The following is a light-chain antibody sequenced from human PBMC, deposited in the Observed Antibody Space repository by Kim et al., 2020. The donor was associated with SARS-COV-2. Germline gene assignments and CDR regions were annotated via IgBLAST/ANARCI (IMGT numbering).Light chain of an antibody. CDR2: KVS. CDR3: MQGIHPIT. Sequence: DVAMTQSPLSLPVTLGQPASISCRSSQSLVYSDGNTYVNWFQQRPGQSPRRLIYKVSNRDSGVPDRFSGSGSGTDFTLKISRVEAEDVGVYYCMQGIHPITFGQGTRVEIK. J-gene: IGKJ5*01. V-gene: IGKV2-30*01. CDR1: QSLVYSDGNTY.